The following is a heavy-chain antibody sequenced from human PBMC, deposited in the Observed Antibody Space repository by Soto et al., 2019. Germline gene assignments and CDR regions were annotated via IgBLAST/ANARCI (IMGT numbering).Heavy chain of an antibody. CDR2: IIPIFGTA. D-gene: IGHD3-10*01. J-gene: IGHJ3*02. CDR1: GGTFSSCA. V-gene: IGHV1-69*13. CDR3: AREETYGSGTRGAFDI. Sequence: SVKVSCKASGGTFSSCAMSWVRQAPGEGLEWMGGIIPIFGTANYAQKSQGRVTITADESTSTAYMELSSLRSEDTAVYYCAREETYGSGTRGAFDIWGQGTMVTVSS.